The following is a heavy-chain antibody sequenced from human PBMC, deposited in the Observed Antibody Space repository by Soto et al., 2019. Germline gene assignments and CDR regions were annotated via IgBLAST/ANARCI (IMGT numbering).Heavy chain of an antibody. D-gene: IGHD6-19*01. CDR1: GYTFTSYY. V-gene: IGHV1-46*01. Sequence: QVQLVQSGAEVKKPGASVKVSCKASGYTFTSYYMHWVRQAPGQGLEWMGIINPSGGSTSYAQKFQGRVTMPRDTSTSKVYMELSSLRSEDTAVYYCAREGAASSIAVAGPFDDWGQGALVTVSS. CDR3: AREGAASSIAVAGPFDD. CDR2: INPSGGST. J-gene: IGHJ4*02.